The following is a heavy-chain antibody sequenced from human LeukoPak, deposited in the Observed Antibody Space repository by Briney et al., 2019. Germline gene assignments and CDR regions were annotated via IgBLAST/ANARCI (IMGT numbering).Heavy chain of an antibody. CDR1: GLTFSSYG. V-gene: IGHV3-30*03. CDR2: ISYDGSNK. D-gene: IGHD2-2*01. J-gene: IGHJ4*02. Sequence: GGSLRLSCAASGLTFSSYGMHWVRQAPGKGLEWVAVISYDGSNKYYADSVKGRFTISRDNSKNTLYLQMNNLRAEDTAVYYRATQFVVAYYFDYWGQGTLVTVSS. CDR3: ATQFVVAYYFDY.